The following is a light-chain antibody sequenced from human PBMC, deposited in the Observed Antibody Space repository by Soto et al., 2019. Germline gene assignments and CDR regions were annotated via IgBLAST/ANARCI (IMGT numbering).Light chain of an antibody. CDR2: GAS. CDR3: QKYDSTPWT. J-gene: IGKJ1*01. CDR1: QSLSSTS. V-gene: IGKV3-20*01. Sequence: EIVLTQSPGTLSLSPGERSALSCRASQSLSSTSLAWYQQKPGHGPRLLIYGASRRDTGIPDRFSASESGTDFTLTISRQEPEGFAVYFCQKYDSTPWTFGKGTRVE.